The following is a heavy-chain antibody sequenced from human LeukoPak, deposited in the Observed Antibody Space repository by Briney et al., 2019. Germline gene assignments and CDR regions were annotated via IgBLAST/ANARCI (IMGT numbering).Heavy chain of an antibody. CDR2: IYTSGST. J-gene: IGHJ5*02. CDR1: GGSINNSY. CDR3: ARVGDCSVDSNCYHFADWFDP. D-gene: IGHD2-15*01. V-gene: IGHV4-4*07. Sequence: PSETLSLTCTVSGGSINNSYWTWIRQPAGKGLEWIGRIYTSGSTNYNPSLTSRVTISVDPSKNQFSLKLSSVTATDTAVYYCARVGDCSVDSNCYHFADWFDPWGQGTLVTVSS.